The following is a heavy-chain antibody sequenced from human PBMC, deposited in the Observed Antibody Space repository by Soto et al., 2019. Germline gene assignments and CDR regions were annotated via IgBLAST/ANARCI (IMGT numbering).Heavy chain of an antibody. Sequence: QVQLEESGGGVVQPGTSLRLSCAASGFLFSRFGMHWVRQAPGKGLEWVAVIVNQGGSTGYADSVRGRFTISRDNSTNTLFMEMSSLRVEDTDTYYWAIDDGYDDNGLDHWGQGTLVTVSS. CDR1: GFLFSRFG. CDR3: AIDDGYDDNGLDH. D-gene: IGHD5-18*01. J-gene: IGHJ4*02. CDR2: IVNQGGST. V-gene: IGHV3-33*01.